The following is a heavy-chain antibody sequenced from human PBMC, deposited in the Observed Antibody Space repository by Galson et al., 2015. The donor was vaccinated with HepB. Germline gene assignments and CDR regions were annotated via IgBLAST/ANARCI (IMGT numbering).Heavy chain of an antibody. V-gene: IGHV3-21*01. D-gene: IGHD2-15*01. CDR2: ISSSSSYI. J-gene: IGHJ6*04. CDR3: ARGYCSGGSCYWGGYYYYYYGMDV. CDR1: GFTFSSYS. Sequence: SLRLSCAASGFTFSSYSMNWVRQAPGKGLEWVSSISSSSSYIYYADSVKGRFTISRDNAKNSLYLQMNSLRAEDTAVYYCARGYCSGGSCYWGGYYYYYYGMDVWGKGTTVTVSS.